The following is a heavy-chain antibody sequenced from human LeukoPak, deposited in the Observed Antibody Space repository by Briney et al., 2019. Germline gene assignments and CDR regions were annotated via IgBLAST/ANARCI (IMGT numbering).Heavy chain of an antibody. J-gene: IGHJ6*04. Sequence: GGSLRLSCAASGLTLSSYDMHWVRQATGKGLEWVAAIGTAGDPYYPGSVKGRFTISRENAKNSLYLQMNSLRAGDTAVSYCARGKRENYYYYGMDVWGKGTTVTVSS. D-gene: IGHD1-26*01. CDR2: IGTAGDP. CDR1: GLTLSSYD. V-gene: IGHV3-13*05. CDR3: ARGKRENYYYYGMDV.